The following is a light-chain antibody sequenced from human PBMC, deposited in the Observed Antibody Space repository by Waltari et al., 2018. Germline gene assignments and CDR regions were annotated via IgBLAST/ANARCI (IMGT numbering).Light chain of an antibody. CDR2: RAS. CDR1: ETLLYNSNNKTY. J-gene: IGKJ5*01. Sequence: DIVMTQSPDSLAVSLGERATINCKSNETLLYNSNNKTYLTWYQQEPGQPPKLLIYRASTRESGAPDRFSGSGSGADFTLTISSLEAEDVAVYYCQQYFRPPLTFGQGTRLEIK. CDR3: QQYFRPPLT. V-gene: IGKV4-1*01.